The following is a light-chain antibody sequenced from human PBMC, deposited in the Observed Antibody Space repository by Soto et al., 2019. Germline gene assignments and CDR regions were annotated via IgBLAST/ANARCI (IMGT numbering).Light chain of an antibody. CDR1: SSDVGSYNR. CDR2: DVS. J-gene: IGLJ1*01. V-gene: IGLV2-18*02. CDR3: SSYTSSNTYV. Sequence: QSALTQPPSVSGSPGHSVAISCTGTSSDVGSYNRVSWYQQPPGSAPKLMIYDVSNRPSGVPDRFSGSKSGNAASLTISGLQADDEADYYCSSYTSSNTYVFGTGTKVTVL.